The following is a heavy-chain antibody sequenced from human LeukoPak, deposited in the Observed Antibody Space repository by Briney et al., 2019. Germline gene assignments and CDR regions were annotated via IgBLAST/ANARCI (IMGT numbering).Heavy chain of an antibody. Sequence: PSETLSLTCTVSGGSIRSISSYYWSWIRQPPGKGLEWIGYIYYSGSTNYNPSLKSRVTISVDTSKNQFSLKLSSVTAADTAVYYCARGGVEFDYWGQGTLVTVSS. CDR2: IYYSGST. CDR3: ARGGVEFDY. J-gene: IGHJ4*02. D-gene: IGHD2-8*01. CDR1: GGSIRSISSYY. V-gene: IGHV4-61*01.